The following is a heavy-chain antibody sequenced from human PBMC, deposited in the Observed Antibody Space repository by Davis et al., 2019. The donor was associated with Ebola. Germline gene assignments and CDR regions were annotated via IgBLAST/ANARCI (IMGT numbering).Heavy chain of an antibody. V-gene: IGHV3-33*06. CDR3: AKAGHCANYCSFDS. Sequence: PGGSLRLSCAASGFTFSSYGMHWVRQAPGKGLEWVAVIWYDGSNKYYADSVKGRFTISRDNSKNTLYLQMNSLRAEDTAVYYCAKAGHCANYCSFDSWGQGTLVTVSS. CDR2: IWYDGSNK. J-gene: IGHJ4*02. CDR1: GFTFSSYG. D-gene: IGHD4/OR15-4a*01.